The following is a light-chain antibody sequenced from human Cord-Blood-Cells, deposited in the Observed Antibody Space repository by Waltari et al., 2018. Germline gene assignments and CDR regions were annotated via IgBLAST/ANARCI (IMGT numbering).Light chain of an antibody. CDR1: QSVSSN. V-gene: IGKV3-15*01. Sequence: IVMPQSPATLSVSPGERATLSSRASQSVSSNLAWYQQKPGQAPRLLIYGASTRATGIPASFSGSGSGTEFTLTISSLQSEDFAVYYCQQYNNWPPYSFGQGTKLEIK. CDR3: QQYNNWPPYS. J-gene: IGKJ2*03. CDR2: GAS.